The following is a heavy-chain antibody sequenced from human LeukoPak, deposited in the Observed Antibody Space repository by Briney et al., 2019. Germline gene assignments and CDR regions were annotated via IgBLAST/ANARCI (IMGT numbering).Heavy chain of an antibody. CDR2: INPNSGGT. Sequence: ASVKVSCKASGYTFTGYYMHWVRQAPGQGLEWMGWINPNSGGTNYAQKFQGRVTMTRDTSISTAYMEPSRLRSDDTAVYYCARDDSSGYYPDYWGQGTLVTVSS. V-gene: IGHV1-2*02. CDR3: ARDDSSGYYPDY. CDR1: GYTFTGYY. D-gene: IGHD3-22*01. J-gene: IGHJ4*02.